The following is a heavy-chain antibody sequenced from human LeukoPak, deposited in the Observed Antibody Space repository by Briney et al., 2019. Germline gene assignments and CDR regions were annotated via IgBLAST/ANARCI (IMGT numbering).Heavy chain of an antibody. CDR1: GFTVSSNY. D-gene: IGHD3-9*01. J-gene: IGHJ3*01. CDR2: IYTGGST. V-gene: IGHV3-66*01. CDR3: TRDIDDVLTGDDAFDV. Sequence: GGSLRLSCAASGFTVSSNYMSWVRQAPGKGLEWVSVIYTGGSTYYGDSVKGRFTISRDNAESSVYLQMNSPRVDDTGLYYCTRDIDDVLTGDDAFDVWGQGTVVTVSS.